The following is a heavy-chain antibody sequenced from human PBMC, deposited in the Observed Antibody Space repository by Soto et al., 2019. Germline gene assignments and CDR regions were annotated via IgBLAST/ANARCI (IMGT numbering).Heavy chain of an antibody. CDR3: ARRLWYYFDY. D-gene: IGHD2-21*01. CDR1: GGSISSSSYY. V-gene: IGHV4-39*07. CDR2: IYYSGST. J-gene: IGHJ4*02. Sequence: SETLSLTCTVSGGSISSSSYYWGWIRQPPGKGLEWIVSIYYSGSTYYNPSLKSRVTISVDTSKNQFSRKRSSVTAADAAVYYCARRLWYYFDYWGQGTLVTVSS.